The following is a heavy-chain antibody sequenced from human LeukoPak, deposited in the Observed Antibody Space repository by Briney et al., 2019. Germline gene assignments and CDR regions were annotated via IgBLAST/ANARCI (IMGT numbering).Heavy chain of an antibody. CDR2: INHSGST. V-gene: IGHV4-34*01. CDR3: ARGLGYCSSTSCYEFDY. CDR1: GGSFSGYY. Sequence: SETLSLTCAVYGGSFSGYYWSWIRQPPGKGLEWIGKINHSGSTNYNPSLKSRVTISVDTSKNQFSLKLSSVTAADTAVYYCARGLGYCSSTSCYEFDYWGQGTLVTVSS. J-gene: IGHJ4*02. D-gene: IGHD2-2*01.